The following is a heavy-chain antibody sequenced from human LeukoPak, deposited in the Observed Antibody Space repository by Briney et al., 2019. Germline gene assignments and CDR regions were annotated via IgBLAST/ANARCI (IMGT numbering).Heavy chain of an antibody. CDR1: GGSINRGTYY. Sequence: PSETLSLTCTISGGSINRGTYYWGWIRQPPGKGLEWIGSIHYSGTTYYNPSLTSRLTISADTSKNQFSLNLSSVTAADTAMYYCARCFPGGSSGSYYPSHWGQGTLVTVSS. CDR3: ARCFPGGSSGSYYPSH. CDR2: IHYSGTT. V-gene: IGHV4-39*07. D-gene: IGHD3-10*01. J-gene: IGHJ4*02.